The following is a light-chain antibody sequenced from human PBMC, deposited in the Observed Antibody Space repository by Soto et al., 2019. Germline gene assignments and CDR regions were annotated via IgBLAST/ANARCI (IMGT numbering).Light chain of an antibody. V-gene: IGKV4-1*01. CDR2: WAS. CDR1: QSVLHSSNNKNY. CDR3: QQYYSTPQP. J-gene: IGKJ1*01. Sequence: DIVMTQSPDSLAVSLGERATINCKSSQSVLHSSNNKNYLAWYQQNPGQPPKLLIYWASTRESGVPDRFSGSGSGTDFTLTISRLQAEDAAVYVCQQYYSTPQPFGQGTKVEIK.